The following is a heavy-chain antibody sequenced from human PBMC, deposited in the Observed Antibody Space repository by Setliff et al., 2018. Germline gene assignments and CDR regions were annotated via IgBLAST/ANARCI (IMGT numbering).Heavy chain of an antibody. Sequence: PSETLSLTCAVSGYSINNGFYWGWIRQSPGKGLECIGSFFNGGSTYYKPSLKSLASISLDASNNQFALNLTSATAADTAVYYCARDPLYDPTHPLPCHSFDFWGQGTTVTVSS. J-gene: IGHJ3*01. V-gene: IGHV4-38-2*02. CDR1: GYSINNGFY. D-gene: IGHD3-22*01. CDR2: FFNGGST. CDR3: ARDPLYDPTHPLPCHSFDF.